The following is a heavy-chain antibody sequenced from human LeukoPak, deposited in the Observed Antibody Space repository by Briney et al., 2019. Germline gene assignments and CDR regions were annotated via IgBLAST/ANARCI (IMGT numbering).Heavy chain of an antibody. CDR2: IIPILGIA. Sequence: ASVKVSCKASGGTFSSYAISWVRQAPGQGLEWMGRIIPILGIANYARKFQGRVTITADKSTSTAYMELSSLRSEDTAVYYCARLWGSSYAIDYWGQGTLVTVSS. J-gene: IGHJ4*02. D-gene: IGHD3-16*01. CDR1: GGTFSSYA. CDR3: ARLWGSSYAIDY. V-gene: IGHV1-69*04.